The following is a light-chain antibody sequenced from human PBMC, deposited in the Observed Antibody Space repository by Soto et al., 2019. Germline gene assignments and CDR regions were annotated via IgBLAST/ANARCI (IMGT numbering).Light chain of an antibody. CDR1: QSVSTN. CDR3: QQYNNWSYT. Sequence: EKVMTQSPATLSVSPGERATLSCRASQSVSTNLAWYQQKPGQAPRLLIYGASTRATGMPARFSGSGSGTEFTLTISSLQSEDFAIYYCQQYNNWSYTFGQGTKLEIK. CDR2: GAS. V-gene: IGKV3-15*01. J-gene: IGKJ2*01.